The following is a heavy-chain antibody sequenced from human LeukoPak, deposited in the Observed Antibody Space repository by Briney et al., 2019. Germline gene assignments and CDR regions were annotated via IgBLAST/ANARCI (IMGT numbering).Heavy chain of an antibody. CDR2: ISYDGSNK. D-gene: IGHD5-24*01. V-gene: IGHV3-30*18. J-gene: IGHJ4*02. CDR1: GFTFSSYG. Sequence: GGSLRLSCAASGFTFSSYGMHWVRQDPGKGLEWVAVISYDGSNKYYADSVKGRFTISRDNSKNTLYLQMNSLRAEDTAVYYCAKDRDSYFDYWGQGTLVTVSS. CDR3: AKDRDSYFDY.